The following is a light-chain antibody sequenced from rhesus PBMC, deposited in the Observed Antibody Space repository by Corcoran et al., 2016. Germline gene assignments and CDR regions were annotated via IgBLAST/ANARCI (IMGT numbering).Light chain of an antibody. V-gene: IGKV1-38*01. CDR2: DAS. CDR3: QQRNSYPYS. Sequence: DIQLTQSPSSLSASVGDRVTITCRASQGISSYLAWYQPKSGKAPKLKIYDASNLQSGVPSRFRGSGSGTACTLTISSLQPEDFATYYCQQRNSYPYSFGQGTKVEIK. J-gene: IGKJ2*01. CDR1: QGISSY.